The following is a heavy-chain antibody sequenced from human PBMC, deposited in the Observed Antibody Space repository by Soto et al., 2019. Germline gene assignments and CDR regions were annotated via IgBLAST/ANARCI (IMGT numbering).Heavy chain of an antibody. D-gene: IGHD3-16*01. CDR3: AKGPAGGGYDWFDP. V-gene: IGHV3-9*01. J-gene: IGHJ5*02. CDR2: ISHNIGSI. CDR1: GFTFEDYA. Sequence: GGSLRLSCAASGFTFEDYAMHWVRQAPGKGLEWVSGISHNIGSIGYGDSVKGRFTISRDNAKNSLYLQMNSLRTEDTALYYWAKGPAGGGYDWFDPWGQGTLVTVSS.